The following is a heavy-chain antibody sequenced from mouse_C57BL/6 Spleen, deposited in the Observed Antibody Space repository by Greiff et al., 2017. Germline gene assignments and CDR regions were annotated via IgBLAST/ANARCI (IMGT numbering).Heavy chain of an antibody. D-gene: IGHD3-2*02. CDR2: IYPRSGNT. J-gene: IGHJ3*01. CDR1: GYTFTSYG. V-gene: IGHV1-81*01. Sequence: VKLMESGAELARPGASVKLSCKASGYTFTSYGISWVKQRTGQGLEWIGEIYPRSGNTYYNEKFKGKATLTADKSSSTAYMELRSLTSEDSAVYFCCRQLRLRTWFAYWGQGTLVTVSA. CDR3: CRQLRLRTWFAY.